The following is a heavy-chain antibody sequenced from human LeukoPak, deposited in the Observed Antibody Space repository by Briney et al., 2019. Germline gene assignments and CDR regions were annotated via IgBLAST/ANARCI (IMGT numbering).Heavy chain of an antibody. V-gene: IGHV3-15*01. CDR3: TTDAPYYYGSGTKTDAFDL. J-gene: IGHJ3*01. CDR2: IKSKTDGGTT. Sequence: GGSLRLSCAASGFTFSDAWMYWVRQPPGKGLECVGRIKSKTDGGTTDYAAPVKGRFTISRDDSKNTLYLQMNSLKTEDTAVYYCTTDAPYYYGSGTKTDAFDLWGQGTMVTASS. D-gene: IGHD3-10*01. CDR1: GFTFSDAW.